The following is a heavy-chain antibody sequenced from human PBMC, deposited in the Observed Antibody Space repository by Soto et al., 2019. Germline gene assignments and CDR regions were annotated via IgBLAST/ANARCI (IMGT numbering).Heavy chain of an antibody. CDR2: IIPILGIA. J-gene: IGHJ3*02. CDR3: ARFGKYGSGPKTGDAFDI. V-gene: IGHV1-69*02. D-gene: IGHD3-10*01. CDR1: GGTFSSYT. Sequence: SVKVSCKASGGTFSSYTISWVRQAPGQGLEWMGRIIPILGIANYAQKFQGRVTITADKSTSTAYMELSSLRSEDTAVYYCARFGKYGSGPKTGDAFDIWGQGTMVTVSS.